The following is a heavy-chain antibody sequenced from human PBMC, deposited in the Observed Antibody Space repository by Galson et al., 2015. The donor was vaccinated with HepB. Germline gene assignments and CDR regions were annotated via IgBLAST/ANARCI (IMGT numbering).Heavy chain of an antibody. J-gene: IGHJ6*02. D-gene: IGHD6-13*01. CDR3: ARIGAAGGTRGGMDV. CDR2: INQDGSEK. Sequence: SLRLSCAASGFTFSSYWMSWVRQAPGKGLEWVANINQDGSEKYYVDSVKSRFTISRDNAKNSLYLQMSSLRAEDTAVYYCARIGAAGGTRGGMDVWGQGTTVTVSS. V-gene: IGHV3-7*03. CDR1: GFTFSSYW.